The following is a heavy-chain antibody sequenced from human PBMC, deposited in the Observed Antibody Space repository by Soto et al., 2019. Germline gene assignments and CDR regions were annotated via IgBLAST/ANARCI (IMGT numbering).Heavy chain of an antibody. CDR2: INPVNGNT. Sequence: GASVKVSCKASGYTFTTYTMNWVRQAPGQRLEWMGWINPVNGNTKSSQKFQDRVIITRDTSASTAYMELRSLRSEATAVYYCARGIATGQLDPWGQGTLVTVSS. V-gene: IGHV1-3*01. J-gene: IGHJ5*02. CDR3: ARGIATGQLDP. CDR1: GYTFTTYT. D-gene: IGHD6-13*01.